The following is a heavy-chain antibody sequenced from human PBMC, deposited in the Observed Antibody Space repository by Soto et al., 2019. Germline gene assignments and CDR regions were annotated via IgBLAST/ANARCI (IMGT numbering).Heavy chain of an antibody. D-gene: IGHD2-15*01. V-gene: IGHV3-30*18. CDR1: GFTFSSYG. Sequence: QVQLVESGGGVVQPGRSLRLSCAASGFTFSSYGMHWVRQAPGKGLEWVALISYDGSNKYYPDSVKGRFTISRDNSKNTQYLQMNSLRAEDTAVYYCAKDQHVVVVGATLFDYWGQGTLVTVSS. CDR3: AKDQHVVVVGATLFDY. J-gene: IGHJ4*02. CDR2: ISYDGSNK.